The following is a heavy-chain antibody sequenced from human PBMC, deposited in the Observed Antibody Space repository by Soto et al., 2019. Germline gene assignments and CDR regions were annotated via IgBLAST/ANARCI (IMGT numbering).Heavy chain of an antibody. V-gene: IGHV4-59*01. CDR2: IYYSGST. CDR3: AREVAGTGWFDP. D-gene: IGHD6-19*01. CDR1: GGSLRAFY. Sequence: SVTLSPPGAGGGGSLRAFYWSWLRQPPGKGLEWIGYIYYSGSTNYNPSLKSRVTISVDTSKNQFSLKLSSVTAADTAVYYCAREVAGTGWFDPGGQGTLVTV. J-gene: IGHJ5*02.